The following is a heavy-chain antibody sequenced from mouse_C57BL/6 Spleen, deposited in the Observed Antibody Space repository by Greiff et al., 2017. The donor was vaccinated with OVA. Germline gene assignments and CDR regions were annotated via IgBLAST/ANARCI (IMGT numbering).Heavy chain of an antibody. V-gene: IGHV5-4*01. Sequence: EVKLEESGGGLVKPGGSLKLSCAASGFTFSSYAMSWVRQTPEKRLEWVATISDGGSYTYYPDNVKGRFTISRDNAKNNLYLQMSHLKSEDTAMYYCARDDGYYGEDWYFDVWGTGTTVTVSS. J-gene: IGHJ1*03. CDR3: ARDDGYYGEDWYFDV. CDR1: GFTFSSYA. CDR2: ISDGGSYT. D-gene: IGHD2-3*01.